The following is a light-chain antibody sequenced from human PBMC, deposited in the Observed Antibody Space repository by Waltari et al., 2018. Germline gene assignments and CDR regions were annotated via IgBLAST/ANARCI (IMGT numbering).Light chain of an antibody. CDR3: MQALQTPPT. J-gene: IGKJ2*01. CDR1: QSLLHSNGYNY. CDR2: LGS. V-gene: IGKV2-28*01. Sequence: DVMMTQSPLSLPDTPGEPASLSCRSSQSLLHSNGYNYLDWYVQKPGQSPQLLIYLGSDRASGVPDRISGSGSGTDFTLQISRVEAEDVGVYYCMQALQTPPTFGQGTKLEIK.